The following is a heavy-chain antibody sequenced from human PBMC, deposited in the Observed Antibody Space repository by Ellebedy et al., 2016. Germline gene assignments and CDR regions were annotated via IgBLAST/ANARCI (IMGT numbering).Heavy chain of an antibody. CDR2: INHSGST. CDR3: ARHPMATTFDY. CDR1: GGSFSGYY. J-gene: IGHJ4*02. D-gene: IGHD5-24*01. V-gene: IGHV4-34*01. Sequence: SETLSLXCAVYGGSFSGYYWSWIRQPPGKGLEWIGEINHSGSTNYNPSLKSRVTISVDTSKNQFSLKLSSVTAADTAVYYCARHPMATTFDYWGQGTLVTVSS.